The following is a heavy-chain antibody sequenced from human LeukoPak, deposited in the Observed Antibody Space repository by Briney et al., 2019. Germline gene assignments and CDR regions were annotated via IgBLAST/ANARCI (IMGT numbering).Heavy chain of an antibody. CDR3: ARDLYSGSYYGDF. J-gene: IGHJ4*02. V-gene: IGHV3-7*01. CDR1: GFTLSNYW. CDR2: IDQGGSVK. Sequence: PGGSLRLSCAASGFTLSNYWMSWVRQAPGKGLEWVANIDQGGSVKNYVDSVKGRFTISRDDAKNSLYLQMNGLRAEDTAMYYCARDLYSGSYYGDFWGQGTLVTVSS. D-gene: IGHD1-26*01.